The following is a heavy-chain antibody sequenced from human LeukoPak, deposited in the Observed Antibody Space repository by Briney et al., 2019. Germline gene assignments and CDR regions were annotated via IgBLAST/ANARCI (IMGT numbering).Heavy chain of an antibody. D-gene: IGHD2-15*01. V-gene: IGHV4-31*03. Sequence: KTSQTLSLTCTVSGGSISSGGYYCSWIRQHPGKGLEWIGYIYYSGSTYYNPSLKSRVTISVDTSKNQFSLKLSSVTAADTAVYYCASRRSSGADYWGQGTLVTVSS. J-gene: IGHJ4*02. CDR3: ASRRSSGADY. CDR2: IYYSGST. CDR1: GGSISSGGYY.